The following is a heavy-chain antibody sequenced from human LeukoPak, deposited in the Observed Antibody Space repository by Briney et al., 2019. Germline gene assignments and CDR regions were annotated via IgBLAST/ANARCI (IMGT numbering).Heavy chain of an antibody. CDR2: INPNSGGT. CDR1: GYTFTGYY. V-gene: IGHV1-2*02. CDR3: ARTYYYGSGSYNWFDP. Sequence: ASVKVSCKASGYTFTGYYMHWVRQAPGQGLEWMGWINPNSGGTNYAKKFQGRVTMTRDTSISTAYMELSRLRSDDTAVYYCARTYYYGSGSYNWFDPWGQGTLVTVSS. D-gene: IGHD3-10*01. J-gene: IGHJ5*02.